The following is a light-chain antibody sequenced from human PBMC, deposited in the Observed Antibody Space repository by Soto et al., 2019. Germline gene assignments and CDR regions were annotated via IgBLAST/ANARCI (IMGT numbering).Light chain of an antibody. CDR2: DAS. CDR1: QGVSSA. J-gene: IGKJ3*01. CDR3: QQCNSYPFT. Sequence: AIQLTQSPSSLSASVGDRVTITCRASQGVSSALAWYQHKPGKAPNLLIYDASSLESGVPPRFSGSGSGTDFTLTISSLQPEDFATYYCQQCNSYPFTFGPGTEVVIK. V-gene: IGKV1-13*02.